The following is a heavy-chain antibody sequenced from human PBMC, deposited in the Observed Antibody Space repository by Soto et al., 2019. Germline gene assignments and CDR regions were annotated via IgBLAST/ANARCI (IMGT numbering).Heavy chain of an antibody. V-gene: IGHV1-24*01. Sequence: ASVKVTCKVSVYTLTELSMHWVRQAPGKGLEWMGGFDPEDGETIYAQKFQGRVTMTEDTSTDTAYMELSSLRSEDTAVYYCATAGSPRPYYYYYYGMDVWGQGTTVTVSS. CDR1: VYTLTELS. D-gene: IGHD6-13*01. CDR3: ATAGSPRPYYYYYYGMDV. J-gene: IGHJ6*02. CDR2: FDPEDGET.